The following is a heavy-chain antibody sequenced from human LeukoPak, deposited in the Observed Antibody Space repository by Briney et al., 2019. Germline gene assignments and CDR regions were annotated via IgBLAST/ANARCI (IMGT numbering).Heavy chain of an antibody. Sequence: GGSLRLSCAASGFTFDDYAMHWVRQAPGKGLEWVSGISWNSGSIGYADSVKGRFTISRDNAKNSLYLQMNSLRAEDTALYYCAKVSGSSEYFQHWGQGTLVTVSS. CDR3: AKVSGSSEYFQH. V-gene: IGHV3-9*01. CDR2: ISWNSGSI. J-gene: IGHJ1*01. CDR1: GFTFDDYA. D-gene: IGHD1-26*01.